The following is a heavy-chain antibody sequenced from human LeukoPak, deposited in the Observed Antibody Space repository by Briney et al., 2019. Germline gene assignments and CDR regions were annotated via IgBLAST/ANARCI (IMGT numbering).Heavy chain of an antibody. CDR1: GFTFSSYA. CDR2: VSCDGSNK. Sequence: PGRSLRLSCAVSGFTFSSYAMHWVRQTPGKGLEWVAVVSCDGSNKYYADSVKSRFTISRDNAKNSLYLQMNSLRDEDTAVYYCARECLMVGVYDAFDIWGQGTMVTVSS. V-gene: IGHV3-30-3*01. D-gene: IGHD1-26*01. J-gene: IGHJ3*02. CDR3: ARECLMVGVYDAFDI.